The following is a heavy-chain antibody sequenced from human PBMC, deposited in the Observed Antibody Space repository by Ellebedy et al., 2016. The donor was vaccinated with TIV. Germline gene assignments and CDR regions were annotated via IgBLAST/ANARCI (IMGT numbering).Heavy chain of an antibody. D-gene: IGHD4-17*01. CDR3: ASEGDGDYLDY. V-gene: IGHV3-74*01. Sequence: PGGSLRLSCAVSGFTLSGYYMHRVRQTPGKGLVWVSRLNSDGSNATYADSVKGRFTISRDNAKNTLSLQMNSLRAEDTAVYFCASEGDGDYLDYWGQGTLVTVSS. CDR2: LNSDGSNA. CDR1: GFTLSGYY. J-gene: IGHJ4*02.